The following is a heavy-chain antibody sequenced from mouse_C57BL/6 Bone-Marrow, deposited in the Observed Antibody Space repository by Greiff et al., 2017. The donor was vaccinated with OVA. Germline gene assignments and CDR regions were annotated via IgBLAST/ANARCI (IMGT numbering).Heavy chain of an antibody. Sequence: VQLQQSGAELARPGASVKLSCKASGYTFTSYGISWVKQSTGQGLEWIGEIYPRSGNTYYNEKFKGKATLTADNSSSTAYMELRSLTSEDSAVYFCARGGYYYGSSYLFAYWGQGTLVTVSA. V-gene: IGHV1-81*01. CDR2: IYPRSGNT. D-gene: IGHD1-1*01. CDR1: GYTFTSYG. CDR3: ARGGYYYGSSYLFAY. J-gene: IGHJ3*01.